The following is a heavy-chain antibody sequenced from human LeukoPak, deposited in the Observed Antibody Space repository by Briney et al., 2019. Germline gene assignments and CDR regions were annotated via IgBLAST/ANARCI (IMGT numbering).Heavy chain of an antibody. CDR1: GYTFTSYY. CDR3: ARAPSNSSGWYGRDY. V-gene: IGHV1-46*03. D-gene: IGHD6-19*01. J-gene: IGHJ4*02. CDR2: INPSGGST. Sequence: ASVKVSCKASGYTFTSYYVHWVRQAPGQGLEWMGIINPSGGSTSYAQKFQGRVTMTRDTSTSTVYMELSSLRSEDTAVYYCARAPSNSSGWYGRDYWGQGTLVTVSS.